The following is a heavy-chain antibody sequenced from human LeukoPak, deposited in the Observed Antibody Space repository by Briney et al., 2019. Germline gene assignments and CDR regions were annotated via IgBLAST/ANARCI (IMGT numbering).Heavy chain of an antibody. CDR2: INPNSGGT. Sequence: GASVKVFCKASGYTFTGYFMHWVRQAPGQGLEWMGWINPNSGGTNYAQKFQGRVTMTRDTSISTAYMELRRLRSDDTAVYYCARSGLGPYFLPSPGDYVWGSYRHPFDYWGQGTLVTVSS. J-gene: IGHJ4*02. CDR3: ARSGLGPYFLPSPGDYVWGSYRHPFDY. D-gene: IGHD3-16*02. CDR1: GYTFTGYF. V-gene: IGHV1-2*02.